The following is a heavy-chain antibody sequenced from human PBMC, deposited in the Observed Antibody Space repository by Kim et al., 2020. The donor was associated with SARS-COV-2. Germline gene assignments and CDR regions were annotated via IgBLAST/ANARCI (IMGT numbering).Heavy chain of an antibody. D-gene: IGHD1-1*01. CDR2: INYSGST. CDR1: GGSIGTYY. CDR3: ARTYNLNDGLDY. V-gene: IGHV4-59*01. Sequence: SETLSLTCIVSGGSIGTYYWSWIRQPPGKGLEWVGYINYSGSTNYNPSLKSRVTISIDTSKNQFSLKLSSVTAADTAVYYCARTYNLNDGLDYWGQGTLVTVSS. J-gene: IGHJ4*02.